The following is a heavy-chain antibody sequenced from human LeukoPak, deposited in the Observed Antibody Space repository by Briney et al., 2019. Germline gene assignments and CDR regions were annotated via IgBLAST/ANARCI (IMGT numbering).Heavy chain of an antibody. D-gene: IGHD3-10*01. CDR3: ARGMVRSYYGLDV. CDR2: IYSGGGT. CDR1: GFTVNSNY. J-gene: IGHJ6*02. V-gene: IGHV3-53*01. Sequence: GGSLRLSCAASGFTVNSNYIHWVRQTPGKGLEWVSVIYSGGGTLYADSVKGRFTISRDISKNTVFLQMDSVRTEDTALYHCARGMVRSYYGLDVWGQGTTVIVSS.